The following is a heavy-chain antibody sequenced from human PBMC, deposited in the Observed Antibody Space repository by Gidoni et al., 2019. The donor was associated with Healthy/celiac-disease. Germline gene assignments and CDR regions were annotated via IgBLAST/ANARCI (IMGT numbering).Heavy chain of an antibody. Sequence: EVQLVESGGGLVKPGGSLRLSCAASGFPFSNAWMNWVRQAPGKGLEWVGRIKSKTDGGTTDYAAPVKGRFTISRDDSKNTLYLQMNSLKTEDTAVYYCTTPYYYGSGSYNYWGQGTLVTVSS. CDR2: IKSKTDGGTT. D-gene: IGHD3-10*01. J-gene: IGHJ4*02. CDR1: GFPFSNAW. V-gene: IGHV3-15*07. CDR3: TTPYYYGSGSYNY.